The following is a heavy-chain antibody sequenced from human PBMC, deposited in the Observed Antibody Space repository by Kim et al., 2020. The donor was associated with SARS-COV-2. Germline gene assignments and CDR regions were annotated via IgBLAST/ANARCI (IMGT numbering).Heavy chain of an antibody. CDR1: GGSFSGHF. V-gene: IGHV4-34*01. Sequence: SETLSLTCAVYGGSFSGHFWTWIRQSPGKGLEWIGEINQSGSIKYNPSLKSRATISVDTSKNQFSLRLSSLAAADTGLYYCARDAIGPDGPLDSWGLGT. J-gene: IGHJ4*02. CDR2: INQSGSI. CDR3: ARDAIGPDGPLDS. D-gene: IGHD2-2*01.